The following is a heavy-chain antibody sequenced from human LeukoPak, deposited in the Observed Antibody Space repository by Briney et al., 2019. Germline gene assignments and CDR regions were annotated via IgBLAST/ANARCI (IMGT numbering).Heavy chain of an antibody. CDR2: IYFSGST. J-gene: IGHJ2*01. D-gene: IGHD1-26*01. V-gene: IGHV4-59*01. CDR1: GGSISSYY. Sequence: SETLSLTRTVSGGSISSYYWSWIRQPPGKGLEWIGYIYFSGSTNYNPSLKSRVTISVDTSKNQFSLKLSSVTAADTAVYYCARVPKGGSYLGASRGAVQYWYFDLWGRGTLVTVSS. CDR3: ARVPKGGSYLGASRGAVQYWYFDL.